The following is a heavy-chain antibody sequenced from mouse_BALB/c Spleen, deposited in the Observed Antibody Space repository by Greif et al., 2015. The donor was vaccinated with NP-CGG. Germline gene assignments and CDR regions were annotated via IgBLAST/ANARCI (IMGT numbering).Heavy chain of an antibody. J-gene: IGHJ2*01. CDR2: IWAGGST. CDR1: GFSLTSYG. D-gene: IGHD2-3*01. Sequence: VKLVESGPGLVAPSQSLSITCTVSGFSLTSYGVHWVRQPPGKGLEWLGVIWAGGSTNYNSALMSRLSISKDNSKSQVFLKMNSLQTDVTAMYYCARERSMIAYYIDYWGQGTTLTVSS. CDR3: ARERSMIAYYIDY. V-gene: IGHV2-9*02.